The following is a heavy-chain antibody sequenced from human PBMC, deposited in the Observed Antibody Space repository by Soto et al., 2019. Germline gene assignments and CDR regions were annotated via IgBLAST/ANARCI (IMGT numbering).Heavy chain of an antibody. Sequence: QITLKESGPTLVKPTQTLTLTCTFSGVSLSTNGVSVGWIRQPPGKALEWLALIYWDDDTRDSPSLQSRLIITKDTSKNQFVLVMTNMDPLDTATSYCTHSILVVRTTRNAFDLWGQGTMVTVSS. V-gene: IGHV2-5*02. D-gene: IGHD2-2*01. CDR1: GVSLSTNGVS. J-gene: IGHJ3*01. CDR2: IYWDDDT. CDR3: THSILVVRTTRNAFDL.